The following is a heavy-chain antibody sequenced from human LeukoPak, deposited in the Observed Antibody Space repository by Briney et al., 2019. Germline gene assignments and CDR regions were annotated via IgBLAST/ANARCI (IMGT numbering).Heavy chain of an antibody. J-gene: IGHJ5*02. V-gene: IGHV4-59*01. Sequence: PSETLSLTCTVSGGSISSYYWSWIRQPPGKGLEWIGYIYYSGSTNYNPSLKSRVTISVDTSKNQFSLKLSSVTAADTVVYYCARVKAAIRCSSTSCYAGRGWFDPWGQGTLVTVSS. CDR1: GGSISSYY. D-gene: IGHD2-2*01. CDR3: ARVKAAIRCSSTSCYAGRGWFDP. CDR2: IYYSGST.